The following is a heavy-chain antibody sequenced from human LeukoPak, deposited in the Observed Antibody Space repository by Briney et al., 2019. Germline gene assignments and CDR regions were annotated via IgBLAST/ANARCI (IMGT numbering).Heavy chain of an antibody. D-gene: IGHD3-10*01. CDR1: GFTFSSYA. CDR3: AGERMVLGSSWSQPRDGYFDY. J-gene: IGHJ4*02. V-gene: IGHV3-30-3*01. Sequence: GRSLRLSCAASGFTFSSYAMHWVRQAPGKGLEWVAVISYDGSNKHYADSVKGRFTISRDNSKNTLYLQMNSLRAEDTAVYYCAGERMVLGSSWSQPRDGYFDYWGQGTLVTVSS. CDR2: ISYDGSNK.